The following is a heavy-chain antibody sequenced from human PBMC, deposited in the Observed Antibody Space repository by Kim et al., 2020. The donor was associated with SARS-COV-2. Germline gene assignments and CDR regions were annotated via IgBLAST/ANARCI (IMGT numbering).Heavy chain of an antibody. CDR3: AKSYCSSTSCYSPHYYY. CDR2: ISYDGSNK. V-gene: IGHV3-30*18. D-gene: IGHD2-2*01. Sequence: GGSLKLSCAASGFTFSSYGMHWVRQAPGKGLEWVAVISYDGSNKYYADSVKGRFTISRDNSKNTLYLQMNSLRAEDTAVYYCAKSYCSSTSCYSPHYYY. J-gene: IGHJ6*01. CDR1: GFTFSSYG.